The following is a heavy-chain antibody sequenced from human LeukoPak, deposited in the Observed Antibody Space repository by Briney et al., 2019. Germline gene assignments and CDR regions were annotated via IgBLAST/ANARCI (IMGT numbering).Heavy chain of an antibody. D-gene: IGHD6-19*01. Sequence: SETLSLTCTASGGSISSSSYYWGWIRQPPGKGLEWIGSIYYSGSTYYNPSLKSRVTISVDTSKNQFSLKLSSVTAADTAVYYCARQAVAGSHLDYWGQGTLVTVSS. J-gene: IGHJ4*02. CDR1: GGSISSSSYY. V-gene: IGHV4-39*01. CDR2: IYYSGST. CDR3: ARQAVAGSHLDY.